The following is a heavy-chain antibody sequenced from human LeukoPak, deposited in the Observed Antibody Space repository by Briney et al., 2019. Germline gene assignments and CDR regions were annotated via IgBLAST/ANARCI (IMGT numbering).Heavy chain of an antibody. V-gene: IGHV3-21*01. J-gene: IGHJ4*02. D-gene: IGHD3-22*01. CDR2: ISSSGTYI. CDR1: GFTFSGYN. CDR3: AGCRGYDTRDLDY. Sequence: GGSLKLSCAASGFTFSGYNMNWVRQAPGQGLEWVSSISSSGTYIYYADSVKGRFTISRDNAKNALYLQMNSLRAEDTAVYYCAGCRGYDTRDLDYWGQGTLVTVSS.